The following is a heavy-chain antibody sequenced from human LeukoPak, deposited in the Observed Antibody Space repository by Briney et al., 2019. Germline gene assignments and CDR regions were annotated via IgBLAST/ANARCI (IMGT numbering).Heavy chain of an antibody. V-gene: IGHV4-39*07. CDR2: IYYSGST. Sequence: PSETLSLTCTVSGGSISSSSYYWGWIRQPPGKGLEWIGSIYYSGSTYYNPSLKSRVTISVDTSKNQFSLKLSSVTAADTAVYYCASPPVHGDPLGSIWGQGTMVTVSS. J-gene: IGHJ3*02. CDR1: GGSISSSSYY. CDR3: ASPPVHGDPLGSI. D-gene: IGHD4-17*01.